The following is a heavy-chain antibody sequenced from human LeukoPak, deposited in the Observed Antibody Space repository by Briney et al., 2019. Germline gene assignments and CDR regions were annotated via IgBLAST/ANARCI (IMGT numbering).Heavy chain of an antibody. CDR1: GGSFSGYY. CDR2: IYTSGST. V-gene: IGHV4-4*07. D-gene: IGHD4-17*01. J-gene: IGHJ4*02. Sequence: PSETLSLTCAVYGGSFSGYYWTWIRQPAGKGLEWIGRIYTSGSTNYNPSLKSRVTISVDTSKNQFSLKLSSVTAADTAVYYCARELRNFDYWGQGTLVTVSS. CDR3: ARELRNFDY.